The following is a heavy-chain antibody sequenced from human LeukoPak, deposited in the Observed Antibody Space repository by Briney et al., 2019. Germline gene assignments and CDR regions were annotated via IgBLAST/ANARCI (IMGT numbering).Heavy chain of an antibody. Sequence: GGSLRLSCAASGFTFSSYSMNWVRQAPGKGLEWVSVIYGGGSTYYADSVKGRFTISRDNSKNTLYLQMNSLRAEDTAVYYCARETVTTIDYWGQGTLVTVSS. CDR1: GFTFSSYS. V-gene: IGHV3-53*01. CDR2: IYGGGST. CDR3: ARETVTTIDY. D-gene: IGHD4-11*01. J-gene: IGHJ4*02.